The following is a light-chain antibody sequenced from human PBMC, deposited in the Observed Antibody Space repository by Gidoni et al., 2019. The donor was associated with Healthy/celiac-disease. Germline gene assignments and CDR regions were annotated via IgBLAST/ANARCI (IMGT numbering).Light chain of an antibody. Sequence: QSVLTHPPSVSAAPGQKVTISCSGRTSNIGYNPVSWYQHLPGTAPKLLIYENSQRTSGIPDRFSASKSGTSATLGITGLQTGDEADYYCGSWDNTLSVYVFGTGTKV. CDR1: TSNIGYNP. J-gene: IGLJ1*01. V-gene: IGLV1-51*02. CDR3: GSWDNTLSVYV. CDR2: ENS.